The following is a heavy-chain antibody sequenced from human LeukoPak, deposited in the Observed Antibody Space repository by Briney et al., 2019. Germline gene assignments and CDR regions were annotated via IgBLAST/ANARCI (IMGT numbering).Heavy chain of an antibody. V-gene: IGHV5-10-1*01. D-gene: IGHD2-15*01. CDR1: GCSFTSYW. CDR3: ATTRGRDYYYYGMDV. CDR2: IDPSDSYT. Sequence: GESRQISCKGSGCSFTSYWVSWVRQMPGEGLVWMGRIDPSDSYTNYSPSFQGHVTISADKSISTAYLQWSSLKASDTAMYYCATTRGRDYYYYGMDVWGQGTTVTVSS. J-gene: IGHJ6*02.